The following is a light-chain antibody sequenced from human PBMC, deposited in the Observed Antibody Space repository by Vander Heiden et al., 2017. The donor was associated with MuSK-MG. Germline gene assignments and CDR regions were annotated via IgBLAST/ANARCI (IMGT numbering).Light chain of an antibody. Sequence: YDLTQPPSVSVSPGQTASITCSGDKLGDKYACWYQQRPGQSPVLVIYQDTKRPSGIPERFSGSNSGNTATLTISGTQAMDEADYYCQAWDSTTVVFGGGTKLTVL. J-gene: IGLJ2*01. CDR2: QDT. CDR3: QAWDSTTVV. CDR1: KLGDKY. V-gene: IGLV3-1*01.